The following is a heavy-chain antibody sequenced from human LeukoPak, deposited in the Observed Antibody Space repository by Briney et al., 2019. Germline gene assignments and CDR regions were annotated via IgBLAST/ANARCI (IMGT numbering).Heavy chain of an antibody. CDR3: ARDAGYYDSSGYSDY. V-gene: IGHV3-7*01. D-gene: IGHD3-22*01. Sequence: PGGSLRLSCAASGFTFSSYWMSWVRQAPGKGLEWVANIKQDGSEKYYVDSVKGRFTISRDNAKNSLYLQMNSLRAEDTAVYYCARDAGYYDSSGYSDYWGQGTLVTVSS. CDR1: GFTFSSYW. J-gene: IGHJ4*02. CDR2: IKQDGSEK.